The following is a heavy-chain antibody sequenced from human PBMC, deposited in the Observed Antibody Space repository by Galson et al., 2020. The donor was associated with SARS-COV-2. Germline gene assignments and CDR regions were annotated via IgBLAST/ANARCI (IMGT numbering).Heavy chain of an antibody. D-gene: IGHD2-15*01. CDR2: IHYSGTI. Sequence: SETLSLTCSVSGAFMSTYYWTWMRQPPGKGLEWIGFIHYSGTIKYNPSLESRITISRDTPKKQLSLKVWSVTAADTAVYYCARGAPQWSGGAGGFDVWGQGTTVTVSS. J-gene: IGHJ3*01. V-gene: IGHV4-59*01. CDR3: ARGAPQWSGGAGGFDV. CDR1: GAFMSTYY.